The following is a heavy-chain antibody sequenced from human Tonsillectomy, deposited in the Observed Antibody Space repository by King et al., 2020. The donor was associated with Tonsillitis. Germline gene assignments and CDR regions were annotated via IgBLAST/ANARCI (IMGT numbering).Heavy chain of an antibody. Sequence: MQLVQSGAEVKKPGASVKVSCKASGYTFTSYYMHWVRQAPGQGLEWMGIINPSGGSTSYAQKFQGRVTMTRDTSTSTVYMELRSLRSEDTAVYYCARDQTYYDFWSGYYDAFDIWGQGTMVTVSS. CDR2: INPSGGST. CDR3: ARDQTYYDFWSGYYDAFDI. D-gene: IGHD3-3*01. V-gene: IGHV1-46*01. CDR1: GYTFTSYY. J-gene: IGHJ3*02.